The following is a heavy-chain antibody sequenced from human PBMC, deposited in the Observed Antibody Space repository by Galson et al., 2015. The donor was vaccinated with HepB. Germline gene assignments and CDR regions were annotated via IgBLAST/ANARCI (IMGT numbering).Heavy chain of an antibody. CDR3: ATRFRSSDWYWVY. V-gene: IGHV5-51*03. D-gene: IGHD6-19*01. Sequence: QSGAEVKEPGESLKISCKGSGYSFTTYWVAWVRQMPGKGLEWIGIIYPGNSDTRYSPSFQGQVTISADKSISTAYLQWSSLKASDSAIYYCATRFRSSDWYWVYWGQGTLVTVSS. J-gene: IGHJ4*02. CDR2: IYPGNSDT. CDR1: GYSFTTYW.